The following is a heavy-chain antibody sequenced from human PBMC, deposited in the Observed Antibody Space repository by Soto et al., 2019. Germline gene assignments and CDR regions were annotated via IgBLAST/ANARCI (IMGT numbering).Heavy chain of an antibody. Sequence: EVQLLESGGDLVQPGGSLRLSCAASGFTFGTYAMAWVRQAPGRGLEWVSALSSSGGNTYYADSVKGRFTISRDNSKNTLYLQINSLRAEDTAVYYCAKKLGYSNSRGYYPGAFGYWGQGTPVTVSS. CDR2: LSSSGGNT. D-gene: IGHD3-22*01. V-gene: IGHV3-23*01. CDR1: GFTFGTYA. J-gene: IGHJ4*02. CDR3: AKKLGYSNSRGYYPGAFGY.